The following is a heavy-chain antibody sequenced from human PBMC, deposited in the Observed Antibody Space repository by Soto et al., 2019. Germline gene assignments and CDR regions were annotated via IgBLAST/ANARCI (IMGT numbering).Heavy chain of an antibody. J-gene: IGHJ6*02. CDR2: ISSSGSTI. Sequence: QVQLVESGGGLVKPGGSLRLSCAASGFTFSDYYMSWIRQAPGKGLEWVSYISSSGSTIYYADSVKGRFTISRDNAKNSLYLQMNSLRAEDTAVYYCARDLDLYSKPLDYYYYGMDVWGQGTTVTVS. CDR1: GFTFSDYY. D-gene: IGHD4-4*01. V-gene: IGHV3-11*01. CDR3: ARDLDLYSKPLDYYYYGMDV.